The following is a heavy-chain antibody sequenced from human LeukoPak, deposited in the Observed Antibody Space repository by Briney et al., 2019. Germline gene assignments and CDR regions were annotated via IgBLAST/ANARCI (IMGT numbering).Heavy chain of an antibody. CDR2: IKQDGHEE. CDR1: GFTFSSYW. CDR3: ARDPPTKSYGSGTYDY. V-gene: IGHV3-7*01. J-gene: IGHJ4*02. Sequence: TGGSLRLSCAATGFTFSSYWMSWVRQAPGKGLEWVANIKQDGHEEYYVDSVKGRFTISRDNAKNSLYLQMNSLRVEDTAVYYCARDPPTKSYGSGTYDYWGQGTLVTVSS. D-gene: IGHD3-10*01.